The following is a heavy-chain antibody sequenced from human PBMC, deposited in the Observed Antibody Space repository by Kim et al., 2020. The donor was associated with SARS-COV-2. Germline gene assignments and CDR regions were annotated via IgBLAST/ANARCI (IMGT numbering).Heavy chain of an antibody. J-gene: IGHJ6*02. CDR3: ARDRRGYDSHYYYGMDV. Sequence: GGSLRLSCAASGFTFSSYSMNWVRQAPGKGLEWVSSISSSSSYIYYADSVKGRFTISRDNAKNSLYLQMNSLRAEDTAVYYCARDRRGYDSHYYYGMDVWGQGTTVTVSS. CDR1: GFTFSSYS. CDR2: ISSSSSYI. V-gene: IGHV3-21*01. D-gene: IGHD5-12*01.